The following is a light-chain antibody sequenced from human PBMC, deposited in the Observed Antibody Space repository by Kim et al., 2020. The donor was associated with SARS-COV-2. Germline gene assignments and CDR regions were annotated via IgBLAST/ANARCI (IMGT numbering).Light chain of an antibody. CDR1: QDFRKL. Sequence: SASVGDRVNITCRESQDFRKLVVGFQQKPEKAPKSLIYTAHSLKRGVPKKFCGSGSGTEFTLNISSLQPQDFATYYCKQYNSVPLTFGGGTNLE. V-gene: IGKV1-16*02. CDR2: TAH. CDR3: KQYNSVPLT. J-gene: IGKJ4*01.